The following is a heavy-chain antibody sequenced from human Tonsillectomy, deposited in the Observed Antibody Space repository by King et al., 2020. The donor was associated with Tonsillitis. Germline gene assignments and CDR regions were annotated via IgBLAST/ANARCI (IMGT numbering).Heavy chain of an antibody. CDR3: ARVPDSSNYVNY. Sequence: VQLVESGAEVKKPGASVRVSCKASGYTFTFIAYYMHWVRQAPGQGLEWMGWINPNSGGTNYAQKFQGRVTMTRDTSISTAYMELSRLTSDDTAVYYCARVPDSSNYVNYWGQGTLVTVSS. J-gene: IGHJ4*02. CDR2: INPNSGGT. D-gene: IGHD4-11*01. CDR1: GYTFTFIAYY. V-gene: IGHV1-2*02.